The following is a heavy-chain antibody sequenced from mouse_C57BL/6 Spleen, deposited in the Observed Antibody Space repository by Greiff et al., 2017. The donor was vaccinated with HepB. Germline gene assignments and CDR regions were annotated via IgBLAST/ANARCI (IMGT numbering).Heavy chain of an antibody. V-gene: IGHV1-55*01. J-gene: IGHJ3*01. D-gene: IGHD1-3*01. Sequence: QVQLQQPGAELVKPGASVKMSCKASGYTFTSYWITWVKQRPGQGLEWIGDIYPGSGSTNYNEKFKSKATLTVDISSSTAYMQLSSLTSEDSAVYYCARRSKEAWFAYWGQGTLVTVSA. CDR2: IYPGSGST. CDR1: GYTFTSYW. CDR3: ARRSKEAWFAY.